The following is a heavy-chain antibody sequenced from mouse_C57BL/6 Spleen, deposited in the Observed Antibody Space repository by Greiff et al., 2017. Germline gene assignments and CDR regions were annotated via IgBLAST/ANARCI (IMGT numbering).Heavy chain of an antibody. V-gene: IGHV8-8*01. CDR1: GFSLSTFGMG. Sequence: QVTLKESGPGILQPSQTLSLTCSSSGFSLSTFGMGVGWIRQPSGKGLEWLAHIWWDDDKYYNPALKSRLTISKDTSKNQVFLTIANVDTADTATYYCARIGDYDYDGTFAYWGQGTLVTVSA. CDR3: ARIGDYDYDGTFAY. D-gene: IGHD2-4*01. CDR2: IWWDDDK. J-gene: IGHJ3*01.